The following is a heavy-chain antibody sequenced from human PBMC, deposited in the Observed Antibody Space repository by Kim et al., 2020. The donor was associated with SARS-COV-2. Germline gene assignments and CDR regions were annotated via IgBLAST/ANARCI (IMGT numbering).Heavy chain of an antibody. Sequence: SETLSLTCTVSGGSISSSSYYWGWIRQPPGKGLEWIGSIYYSGSTYYNPSLKSRVTISVDTSKNQFSLKLSSVTAADTAVYYCARVIAAAGSPGARNPGHANYGMDVWGQGTTVTVSS. CDR3: ARVIAAAGSPGARNPGHANYGMDV. CDR1: GGSISSSSYY. V-gene: IGHV4-39*01. CDR2: IYYSGST. D-gene: IGHD6-13*01. J-gene: IGHJ6*02.